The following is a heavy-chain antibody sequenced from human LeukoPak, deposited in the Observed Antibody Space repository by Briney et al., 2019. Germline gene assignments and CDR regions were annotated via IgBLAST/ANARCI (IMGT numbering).Heavy chain of an antibody. V-gene: IGHV7-4-1*02. CDR2: INTNTGNP. Sequence: GASVKVSCKASGYTFTSYAMNWVRQAPGQGLEWMGWINTNTGNPTYAQGFTGRFVFSLDTSVSTAYLQISSLKAEDTAVYYCARPDCSGGSCYDAFDIWGQGTMVTVSS. CDR3: ARPDCSGGSCYDAFDI. D-gene: IGHD2-15*01. J-gene: IGHJ3*02. CDR1: GYTFTSYA.